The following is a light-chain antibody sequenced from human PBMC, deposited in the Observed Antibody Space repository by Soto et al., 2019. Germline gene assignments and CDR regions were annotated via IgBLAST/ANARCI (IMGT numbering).Light chain of an antibody. V-gene: IGKV1-5*03. CDR1: QSITTW. CDR3: QRYNDYQYV. CDR2: KAI. J-gene: IGKJ2*01. Sequence: DIQMTQSPSTLSASVGDRVTITCRASQSITTWLAWYQQKPGKAPKLLIYKAINLQSGVPSSFSGSGSGTEFTLTISSLQPDDFGTYYCQRYNDYQYVFGQGTKLDMK.